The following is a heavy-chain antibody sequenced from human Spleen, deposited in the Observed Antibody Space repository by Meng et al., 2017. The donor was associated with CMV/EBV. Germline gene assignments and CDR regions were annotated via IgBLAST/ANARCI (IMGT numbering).Heavy chain of an antibody. V-gene: IGHV3-23*01. CDR2: ISGSGGST. D-gene: IGHD6-19*01. CDR1: GFTFSSYS. CDR3: AKEAVNFDY. J-gene: IGHJ4*02. Sequence: GESLKISCAASGFTFSSYSMNWVRQAPGKGLEWVSGISGSGGSTYYADSVKGRFTISRDNFKNMLYLQMNSLRAEDTAVYYCAKEAVNFDYWGQGTLVTVSS.